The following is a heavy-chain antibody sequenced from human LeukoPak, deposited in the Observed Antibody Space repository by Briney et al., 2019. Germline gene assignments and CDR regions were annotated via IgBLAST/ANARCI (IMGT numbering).Heavy chain of an antibody. J-gene: IGHJ4*02. CDR2: MNHIGST. Sequence: SDTLSLTCAVYGGSFSGYYWSWIRQPPGKGLEWIGEMNHIGSTNYKPSLKSRVTISVDTSKNQSSLKLSTVTAAETAVYYCARIDTPGGDWGQGTLVTVSS. D-gene: IGHD2-15*01. CDR1: GGSFSGYY. CDR3: ARIDTPGGD. V-gene: IGHV4-34*01.